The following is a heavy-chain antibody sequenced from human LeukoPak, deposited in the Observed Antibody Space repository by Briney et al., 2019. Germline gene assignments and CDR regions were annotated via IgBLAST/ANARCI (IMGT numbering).Heavy chain of an antibody. CDR2: FDPEDGET. J-gene: IGHJ5*02. V-gene: IGHV1-24*01. CDR1: GYTLTELS. D-gene: IGHD2-2*01. CDR3: ATVGRRSTSYVNWFDP. Sequence: GASVKVSCKVSGYTLTELSMHWVRQAPGKGLEWMGGFDPEDGETIYAQKFQGRVTMTEDTSTDTAYMELSSLRSEDTAVYYCATVGRRSTSYVNWFDPWGQGTLVTVSS.